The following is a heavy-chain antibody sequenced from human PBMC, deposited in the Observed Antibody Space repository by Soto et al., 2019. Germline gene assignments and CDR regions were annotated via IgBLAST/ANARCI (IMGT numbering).Heavy chain of an antibody. D-gene: IGHD6-13*01. V-gene: IGHV1-3*01. CDR2: INAGNGNT. J-gene: IGHJ4*02. CDR1: GGTFSSYA. CDR3: ARGQQLALLDY. Sequence: ASVKVSCKASGGTFSSYAISWVRQAPGQGLEWMGWINAGNGNTKYSQKFQGRVTITRDTSASTAYMELSSLRSEDTAVYYCARGQQLALLDYWGQGTLVTVSS.